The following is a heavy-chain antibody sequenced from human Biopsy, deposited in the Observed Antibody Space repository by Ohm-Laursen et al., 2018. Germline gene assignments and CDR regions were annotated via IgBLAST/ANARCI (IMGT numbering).Heavy chain of an antibody. CDR2: IAASGGTT. V-gene: IGHV3-23*01. J-gene: IGHJ5*02. CDR1: GISFSRSA. D-gene: IGHD3-10*01. Sequence: SLRLSCAASGISFSRSAMNWVRQAPGKGLEWVSGIAASGGTTYYADSVKGRFSISRDNSKNTLYLQMNSLRVEDTAVYYCAKGRSGGTGHGNWFDPWGQGTLVIVSS. CDR3: AKGRSGGTGHGNWFDP.